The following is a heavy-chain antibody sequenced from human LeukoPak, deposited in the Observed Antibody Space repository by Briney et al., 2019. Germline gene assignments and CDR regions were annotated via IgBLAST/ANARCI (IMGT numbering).Heavy chain of an antibody. Sequence: GGSLRLSCEASGLTFSTYWMHWVRQAPGQGLVWVSRIDSDGNRISYVDSVKGRFTISRDNAKNTLYLQMNSLRAEDTAVYYCARDRGGYGSGSYVDYWGQGTLVTVSS. CDR2: IDSDGNRI. J-gene: IGHJ4*02. CDR1: GLTFSTYW. V-gene: IGHV3-74*01. CDR3: ARDRGGYGSGSYVDY. D-gene: IGHD3-10*01.